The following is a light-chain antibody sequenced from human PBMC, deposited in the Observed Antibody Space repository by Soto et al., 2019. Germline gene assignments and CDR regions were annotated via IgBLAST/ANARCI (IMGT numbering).Light chain of an antibody. J-gene: IGKJ4*01. CDR3: MHALQTPFT. CDR2: LGS. Sequence: DIVMTQSPLSLPVTPGEPASISCRSSQSLLHSNGYNYLDWYLQKPGQSPQLLIYLGSNRASGVPDRCSGSGSGTYFTLKISRVEAEDVGVYDCMHALQTPFTFGGGTKVEIK. V-gene: IGKV2-28*01. CDR1: QSLLHSNGYNY.